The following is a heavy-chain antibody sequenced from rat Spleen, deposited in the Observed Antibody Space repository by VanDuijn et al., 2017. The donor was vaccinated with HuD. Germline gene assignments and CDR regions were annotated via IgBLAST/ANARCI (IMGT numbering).Heavy chain of an antibody. D-gene: IGHD1-12*02. CDR1: GFTFSDYH. Sequence: EVQLVESGGGLVQPGRSLKLSCAASGFTFSDYHMAWVRQAPTKGLEWVASISPSGYNTFYRDSVKGRFTISRDIAKSTLYLQMDSLRSEDTATYYCARHGYDGSYYYWDYWGQGVMVTVSS. J-gene: IGHJ2*01. V-gene: IGHV5-25*01. CDR2: ISPSGYNT. CDR3: ARHGYDGSYYYWDY.